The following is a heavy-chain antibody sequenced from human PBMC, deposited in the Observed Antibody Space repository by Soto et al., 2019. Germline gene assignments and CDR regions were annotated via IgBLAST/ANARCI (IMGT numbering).Heavy chain of an antibody. J-gene: IGHJ4*02. CDR2: ISYDGSNK. CDR1: GLTFSSYA. V-gene: IGHV3-30-3*01. D-gene: IGHD4-17*01. Sequence: GGSLRLSCAASGLTFSSYAVHWVRQAPGKGLEWVAVISYDGSNKYYADSVKGRFTTSRDNSKNTLYLQMNSLRAEDTAVYYCARDTDSLVTTSRLDYWGQGTLVTVSS. CDR3: ARDTDSLVTTSRLDY.